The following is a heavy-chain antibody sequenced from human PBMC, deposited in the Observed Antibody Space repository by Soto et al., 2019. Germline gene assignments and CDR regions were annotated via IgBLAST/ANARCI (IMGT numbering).Heavy chain of an antibody. CDR3: ARIIGTTSVDY. CDR2: VHHDGNA. V-gene: IGHV4-38-2*01. CDR1: GFSVRSTYF. J-gene: IGHJ4*02. D-gene: IGHD1-7*01. Sequence: SETLSLTCVVSGFSVRSTYFWGWIRQPPGKGLEWIGSVHHDGNAYCSPSVLGRVSMSVDTANNQVSLRLSSVTAADTAVYYCARIIGTTSVDYLGQGTLVTVSS.